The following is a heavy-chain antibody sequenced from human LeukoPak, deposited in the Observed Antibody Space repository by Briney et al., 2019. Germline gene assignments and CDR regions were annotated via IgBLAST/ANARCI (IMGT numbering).Heavy chain of an antibody. J-gene: IGHJ6*03. CDR1: GFTFSSYE. Sequence: PGGSLRLSCAASGFTFSSYEMKWVRQAPGKGLEWVSYISSSGSTIYYADSVKGRFTISRDNAKNSLYLQMNSLRAEDTALYYCARPVGYYYYYMDVWGKGTTVTVSS. CDR2: ISSSGSTI. V-gene: IGHV3-48*03. CDR3: ARPVGYYYYYMDV. D-gene: IGHD1-26*01.